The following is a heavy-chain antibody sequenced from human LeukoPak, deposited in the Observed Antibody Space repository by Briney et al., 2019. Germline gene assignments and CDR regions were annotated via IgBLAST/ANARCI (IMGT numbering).Heavy chain of an antibody. D-gene: IGHD3-9*01. Sequence: GESLKISCKGSGYSFTSYWIGWVRQMPGKGLEWMGIIYPGDSDTRYSPSFQGQVTISADKSISTAYLQWSSLKASDTAMYYCARTYYDILTGYSGMDVWGQGTTVTVSS. CDR1: GYSFTSYW. CDR3: ARTYYDILTGYSGMDV. J-gene: IGHJ6*02. V-gene: IGHV5-51*01. CDR2: IYPGDSDT.